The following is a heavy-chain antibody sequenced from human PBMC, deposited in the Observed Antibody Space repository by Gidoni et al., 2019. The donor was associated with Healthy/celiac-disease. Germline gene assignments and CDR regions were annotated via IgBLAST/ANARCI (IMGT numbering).Heavy chain of an antibody. CDR1: GFTFSSYG. Sequence: QVQLVESGGGVVQPGRSLRLSCAASGFTFSSYGMHWVRQAPGKGLEWLAFISYDRRNKYYADSVKGRFTISRDNSKNTLYLQMNSLRAEDTAVYYCAKDSSSGDIRMVGETGYWGQGTLVTVSS. D-gene: IGHD2-8*01. J-gene: IGHJ4*02. V-gene: IGHV3-30*18. CDR2: ISYDRRNK. CDR3: AKDSSSGDIRMVGETGY.